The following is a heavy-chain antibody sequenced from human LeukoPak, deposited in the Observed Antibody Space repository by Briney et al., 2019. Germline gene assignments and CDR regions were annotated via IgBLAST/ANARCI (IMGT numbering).Heavy chain of an antibody. V-gene: IGHV3-11*01. J-gene: IGHJ6*02. CDR2: ISSSGSTI. CDR3: ARDAVVVVAAIAGYGMDV. Sequence: GGSLRLSCAASGFTFSDYYMSWIRQAPGKGLEWVSYISSSGSTIYYADSVKGRFTISRGNAKNSLYLQMNSLRAEDTAVYYCARDAVVVVAAIAGYGMDVWGQGTTVTVSS. CDR1: GFTFSDYY. D-gene: IGHD2-15*01.